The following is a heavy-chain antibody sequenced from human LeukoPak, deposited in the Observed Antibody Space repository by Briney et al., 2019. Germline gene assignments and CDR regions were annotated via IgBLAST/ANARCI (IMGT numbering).Heavy chain of an antibody. Sequence: PGGSLRLSCAASGFTFSDYYMSWIRQAPGKGLEWVSYISSSDNTIYYADSVKGRFTISRDNAKNSLYLQMNSLRAEDTAVYYCARDQGRYRRTPDHWGQGTLVTVSS. CDR3: ARDQGRYRRTPDH. D-gene: IGHD1-26*01. J-gene: IGHJ4*02. CDR1: GFTFSDYY. CDR2: ISSSDNTI. V-gene: IGHV3-11*01.